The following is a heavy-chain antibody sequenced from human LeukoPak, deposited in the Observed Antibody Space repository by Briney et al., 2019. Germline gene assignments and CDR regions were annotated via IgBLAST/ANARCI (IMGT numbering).Heavy chain of an antibody. D-gene: IGHD3-22*01. J-gene: IGHJ3*02. Sequence: PSETLSLTCTVSGGSISSSSYYWGWIRQPPGKGLEWIGSIYYSGSTYYNPSLKSRVTISVDTSKNQFSLKLSSVTAADTAVYYCARVGRDSSGYRRLGAFDIWGQGTMVTVSS. CDR3: ARVGRDSSGYRRLGAFDI. V-gene: IGHV4-39*07. CDR2: IYYSGST. CDR1: GGSISSSSYY.